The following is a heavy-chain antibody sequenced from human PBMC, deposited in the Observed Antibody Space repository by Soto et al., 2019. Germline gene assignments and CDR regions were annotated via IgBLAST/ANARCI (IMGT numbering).Heavy chain of an antibody. D-gene: IGHD2-8*02. CDR3: LRDMAVLADY. CDR1: GFTFSSYS. CDR2: ISSDGSSI. V-gene: IGHV3-48*01. Sequence: EVLLVESGGDLVQPGGSLRLSCTASGFTFSSYSMNWVRQAPGKGLEWLSFISSDGSSIYYTDSVKGRFTISRDNAKNSLSLQMNSLRAEDTAVYFCLRDMAVLADYWGQGTLVTVSS. J-gene: IGHJ4*02.